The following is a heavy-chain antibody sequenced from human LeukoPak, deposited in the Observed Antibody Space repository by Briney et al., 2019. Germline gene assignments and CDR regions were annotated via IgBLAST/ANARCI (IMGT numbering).Heavy chain of an antibody. CDR3: ARVPACGGDCLYGMDV. CDR2: IYYSGST. J-gene: IGHJ6*02. D-gene: IGHD2-21*02. V-gene: IGHV4-39*01. Sequence: SETLSLTCTVSGGSISSSSYYWGWIRQPPGKGLEWIGSIYYSGSTYYNPSLKSRVTISVDTSKNQFSLKLSSVTAADTAVYYCARVPACGGDCLYGMDVWGQGTTVTVSS. CDR1: GGSISSSSYY.